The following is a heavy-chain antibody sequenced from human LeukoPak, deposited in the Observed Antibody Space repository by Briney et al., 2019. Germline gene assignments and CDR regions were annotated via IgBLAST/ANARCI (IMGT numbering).Heavy chain of an antibody. D-gene: IGHD6-19*01. Sequence: AASVKVSCKACGGTFSSYAISWVRQAPAQGREWVGVIIPIFGIANYAQKFQGRVTISAAESTNTAYMELSSLRSEETAVYYCARDSEQWLSRSNYYYCGMDVWGQGTTVTVSS. CDR2: IIPIFGIA. CDR3: ARDSEQWLSRSNYYYCGMDV. V-gene: IGHV1-69*13. J-gene: IGHJ6*02. CDR1: GGTFSSYA.